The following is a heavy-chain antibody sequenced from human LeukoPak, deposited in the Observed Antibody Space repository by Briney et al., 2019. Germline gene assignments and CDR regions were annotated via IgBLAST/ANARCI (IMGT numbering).Heavy chain of an antibody. J-gene: IGHJ6*02. CDR2: IYYSGST. CDR3: ARDELGYSSGSYYGMDV. V-gene: IGHV4-30-4*01. CDR1: GGSISSGDYY. D-gene: IGHD3-10*01. Sequence: PSETLSLTCTVSGGSISSGDYYWSWIRQPPGKGLEWIGYIYYSGSTYYNPSLKSRVTISVDTSKNQFSLKLSSVTAADTAVYYCARDELGYSSGSYYGMDVWGQGTTVTVSS.